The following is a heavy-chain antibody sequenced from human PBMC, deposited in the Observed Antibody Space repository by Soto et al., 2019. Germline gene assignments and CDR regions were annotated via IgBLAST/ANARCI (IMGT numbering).Heavy chain of an antibody. CDR2: IIPIFGTA. V-gene: IGHV1-69*13. CDR1: GGTFSSYA. D-gene: IGHD2-21*02. Sequence: QVQLVQSGAEVKRPGASVKVSCKASGGTFSSYAISWVRQAPGQGLEWMGGIIPIFGTANYAQKFQGRVTITADESTSTAYMELSSLRSEDTAVYYCARGEGYCGGDCYTPDYWGQGTLVTVSS. CDR3: ARGEGYCGGDCYTPDY. J-gene: IGHJ4*02.